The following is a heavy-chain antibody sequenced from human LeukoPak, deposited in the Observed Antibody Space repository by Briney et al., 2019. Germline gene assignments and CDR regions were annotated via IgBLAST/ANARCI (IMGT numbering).Heavy chain of an antibody. V-gene: IGHV3-23*01. D-gene: IGHD3-22*01. Sequence: PGGSLRLSCAASGFTFSSYAMSWVRQAPGKGLEWVSVISGSGDSAFFADSVKGRFTISRDNSRNTLYLQMSSLRADDTAVYYCVKAADDSSGYYASWGQGTLVTVSS. CDR1: GFTFSSYA. CDR2: ISGSGDSA. J-gene: IGHJ5*02. CDR3: VKAADDSSGYYAS.